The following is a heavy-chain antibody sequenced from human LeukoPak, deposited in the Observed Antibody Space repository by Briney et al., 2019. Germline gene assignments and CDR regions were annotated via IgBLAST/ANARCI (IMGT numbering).Heavy chain of an antibody. CDR3: ARRKRGYSYGLDY. CDR2: IYYSGST. J-gene: IGHJ4*02. V-gene: IGHV4-39*01. Sequence: SETLSLTCTVSGGSISSSSYYWVWIRQPPGKGLEWIGSIYYSGSTHYNPSLKSRVTISVDTSKNQFSLKLTSVTAADTAVYYCARRKRGYSYGLDYWGQGTLVTVSS. CDR1: GGSISSSSYY. D-gene: IGHD5-18*01.